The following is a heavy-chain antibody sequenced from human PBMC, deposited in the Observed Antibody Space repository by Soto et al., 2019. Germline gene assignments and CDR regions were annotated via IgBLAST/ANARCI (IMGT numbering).Heavy chain of an antibody. J-gene: IGHJ6*02. D-gene: IGHD5-18*01. V-gene: IGHV3-33*01. CDR3: ARDGKWIQSNGRRGGMDV. Sequence: VAVIWYDGSNKYYADSVKGRFTISRDNSKNTLYLQMNSLRAEDTAVYYCARDGKWIQSNGRRGGMDVWGQGTTVTVSS. CDR2: IWYDGSNK.